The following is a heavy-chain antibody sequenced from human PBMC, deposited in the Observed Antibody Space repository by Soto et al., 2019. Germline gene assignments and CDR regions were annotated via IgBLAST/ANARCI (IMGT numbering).Heavy chain of an antibody. CDR3: AKGSGYIMLEY. D-gene: IGHD5-12*01. J-gene: IGHJ4*02. CDR1: GFTFSSFN. Sequence: GGSLRLSCAASGFTFSSFNMHWVRRAPGRGLEWVALISYDEGSNKHYAHSVKGRFTISRDNSKNTLYLQMNSLRVEDTAVYYCAKGSGYIMLEYWGQGTLVTAPQ. CDR2: ISYDEGSNK. V-gene: IGHV3-30-3*01.